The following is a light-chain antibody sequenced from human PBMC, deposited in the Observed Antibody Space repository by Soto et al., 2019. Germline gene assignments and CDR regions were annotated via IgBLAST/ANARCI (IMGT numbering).Light chain of an antibody. V-gene: IGLV2-14*01. CDR1: SSDVGGYKY. Sequence: QSALTQPASVSGSPGQSITISCTGTSSDVGGYKYVSWYQQHPGKAPKLMIYEVTNRPSGVSNRFSGSKSGNTASLTISGLQAEDEADYYCSSYTSSNTRDVVFGGGTKVTVL. J-gene: IGLJ2*01. CDR3: SSYTSSNTRDVV. CDR2: EVT.